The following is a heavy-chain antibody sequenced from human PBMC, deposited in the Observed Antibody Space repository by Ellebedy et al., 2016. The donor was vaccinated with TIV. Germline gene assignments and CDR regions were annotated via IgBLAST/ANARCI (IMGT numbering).Heavy chain of an antibody. CDR2: ISGSGGTT. D-gene: IGHD6-13*01. CDR1: GFRFSNAW. V-gene: IGHV3-23*01. J-gene: IGHJ6*02. Sequence: GESLKISCAASGFRFSNAWMNWVRQVPGKGLEWVSGISGSGGTTHHADSVKGRFNISRDNSKNMMYLQMNSLRAEDTALYYCARASIAPVDSCLDLWGQGTTVTVSS. CDR3: ARASIAPVDSCLDL.